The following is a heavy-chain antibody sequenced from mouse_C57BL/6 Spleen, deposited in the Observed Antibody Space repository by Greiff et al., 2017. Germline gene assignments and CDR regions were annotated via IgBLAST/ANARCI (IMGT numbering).Heavy chain of an antibody. CDR1: GYTFTEYT. V-gene: IGHV1-62-2*01. CDR2: FYPGSGSI. J-gene: IGHJ2*01. CDR3: ARHEVFYGSLDY. Sequence: QVQLQQSGAELVKPGASVKLSCKASGYTFTEYTIHWVKQRSGQGLEWIGWFYPGSGSIKYNEKFKDKATLTADKSSSTVYMELIRLTSEDSAVYFCARHEVFYGSLDYWGQGTTLTVSS. D-gene: IGHD1-1*01.